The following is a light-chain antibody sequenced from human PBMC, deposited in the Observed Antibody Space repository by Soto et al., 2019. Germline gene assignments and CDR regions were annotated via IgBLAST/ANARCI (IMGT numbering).Light chain of an antibody. CDR1: QSVNSN. Sequence: EIVMTQSPATLSVSPGERATLSCRASQSVNSNLAWYQQKPGQAPRLLMYGASTRATVVPARFSGSGSGTEFTLTISSLQSEDFAVYYCQQSNNWYTFGQGTKLDIK. J-gene: IGKJ2*01. CDR3: QQSNNWYT. CDR2: GAS. V-gene: IGKV3-15*01.